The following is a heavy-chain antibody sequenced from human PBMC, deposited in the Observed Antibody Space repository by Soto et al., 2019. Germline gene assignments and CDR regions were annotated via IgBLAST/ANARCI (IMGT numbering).Heavy chain of an antibody. V-gene: IGHV3-11*01. J-gene: IGHJ4*02. CDR3: ARGDYYGYGIQGGY. D-gene: IGHD3-10*01. Sequence: MPVSGLASGCSFSNDYMSWFRQAPGKGLEWVSYISSSGSTIYYADSVKGRFTISRDNAKNSLYLQMNSLRAEDTAVYYCARGDYYGYGIQGGYWGQGSMVTVS. CDR2: ISSSGSTI. CDR1: GCSFSNDY.